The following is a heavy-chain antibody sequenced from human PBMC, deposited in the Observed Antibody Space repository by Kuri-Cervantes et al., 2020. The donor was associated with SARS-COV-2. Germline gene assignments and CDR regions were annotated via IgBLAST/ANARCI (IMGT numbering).Heavy chain of an antibody. D-gene: IGHD3-22*01. CDR1: GYTFTGYY. CDR3: ARSTPFRRIVVISPGGAFDI. J-gene: IGHJ3*02. V-gene: IGHV1-2*04. CDR2: INPNSGGT. Sequence: ASVKVSCKASGYTFTGYYMNWVRQAPGQGLEWMGWINPNSGGTNYAQKFQGWVTMTRDTSISTVYMELSRLRSDDTAVYYCARSTPFRRIVVISPGGAFDIWGQGTMVTVSS.